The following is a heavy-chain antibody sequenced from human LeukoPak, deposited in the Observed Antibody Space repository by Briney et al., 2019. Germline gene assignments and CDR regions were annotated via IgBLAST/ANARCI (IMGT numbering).Heavy chain of an antibody. CDR1: GYTFTGYY. Sequence: ASVKVCCKASGYTFTGYYMHWVRQAPGQGLEWMGRINPNSGGTNYARKFQGRVTMTRDTSISTAYMELSRLRSDDTAVYYCARNRDGYKLFDPWGQGTLVTVSS. J-gene: IGHJ5*02. D-gene: IGHD5-24*01. CDR2: INPNSGGT. CDR3: ARNRDGYKLFDP. V-gene: IGHV1-2*06.